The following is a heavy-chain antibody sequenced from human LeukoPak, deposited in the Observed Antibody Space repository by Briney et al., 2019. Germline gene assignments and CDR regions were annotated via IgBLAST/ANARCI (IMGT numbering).Heavy chain of an antibody. CDR2: ISLNGETT. Sequence: PGGSLRLSCAVSGFSVSSFGMSWVRQAPGKGLEWISAISLNGETTWYADSVKGRFTISRDNSKNTLYLQLTSPRAEDTAVYYCAQGFSSGWYPYWGQGSLVSVSS. V-gene: IGHV3-23*01. D-gene: IGHD6-19*01. CDR3: AQGFSSGWYPY. CDR1: GFSVSSFG. J-gene: IGHJ4*02.